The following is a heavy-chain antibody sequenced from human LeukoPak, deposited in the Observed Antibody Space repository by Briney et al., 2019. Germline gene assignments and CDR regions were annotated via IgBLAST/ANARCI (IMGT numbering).Heavy chain of an antibody. CDR3: AKAGSRGSYGMDV. J-gene: IGHJ6*02. CDR2: ISGSGGST. V-gene: IGHV3-23*01. Sequence: GGSLRLSCAASGFTFSSYAISWVRQAPGKGLEWVSAISGSGGSTYYADSVKGRFTISRDNSKNTLYLQMNSLRAEDTAVYYCAKAGSRGSYGMDVWGQGTTVTVSS. D-gene: IGHD6-19*01. CDR1: GFTFSSYA.